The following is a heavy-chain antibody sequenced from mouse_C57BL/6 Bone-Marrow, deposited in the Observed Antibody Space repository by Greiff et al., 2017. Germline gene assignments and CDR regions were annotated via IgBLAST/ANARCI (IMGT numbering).Heavy chain of an antibody. J-gene: IGHJ2*01. CDR3: TRSLIYYGTNY. Sequence: VQLQQSGAELVKPGASVKLSCTASGFNIKDYYIHWVKQRTEQGLEWIGRINPEDGETKYAPKFPDKATITADTSSNTAYLQLRILTSEYTAVYYCTRSLIYYGTNYWGQGTTLTVSS. CDR2: INPEDGET. CDR1: GFNIKDYY. D-gene: IGHD1-1*01. V-gene: IGHV14-2*01.